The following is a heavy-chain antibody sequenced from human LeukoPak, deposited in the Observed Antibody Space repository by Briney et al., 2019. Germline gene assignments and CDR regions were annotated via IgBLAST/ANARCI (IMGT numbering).Heavy chain of an antibody. J-gene: IGHJ4*02. V-gene: IGHV3-30*18. Sequence: PGGSLRLSCAASGFTFSDYYMTWIRQAPGKGLEWVAVISKDATVTYYADSIKGRFTISRDNSKDTLYLQMNSLRAEDTAVYYCAKVEYTTSWYGVGSLDYWGQGTLVTVSS. CDR3: AKVEYTTSWYGVGSLDY. CDR2: ISKDATVT. D-gene: IGHD6-13*01. CDR1: GFTFSDYY.